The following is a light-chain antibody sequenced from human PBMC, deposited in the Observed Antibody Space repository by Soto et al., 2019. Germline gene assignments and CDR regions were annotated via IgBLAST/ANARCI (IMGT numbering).Light chain of an antibody. V-gene: IGLV2-11*01. CDR1: SSDVDNYNS. CDR3: CSYAGNFV. J-gene: IGLJ1*01. CDR2: DVN. Sequence: QSALTQPRSVSESPGQSVTISCTGISSDVDNYNSVSWYQQHPGKAPKLMIYDVNKRPLGVPNRFSGSKSGNTASLTISGLQAEDEAEYFCCSYAGNFVFGTGTKLTVL.